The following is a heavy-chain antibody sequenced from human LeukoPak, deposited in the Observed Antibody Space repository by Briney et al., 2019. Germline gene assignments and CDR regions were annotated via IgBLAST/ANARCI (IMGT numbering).Heavy chain of an antibody. CDR3: AKNLRNYFETSGYSKGGGDYFDY. J-gene: IGHJ4*02. V-gene: IGHV3-23*01. CDR1: GFIFNNYA. CDR2: IGGSGGVT. Sequence: PGGSLRLSCAASGFIFNNYAMSWVRQAPGKGLEWVSAIGGSGGVTYFADSVKGRFTISRDNFQNTLYLQMNNLRAEDSAVYYWAKNLRNYFETSGYSKGGGDYFDYWGQGTLVTVSS. D-gene: IGHD3-22*01.